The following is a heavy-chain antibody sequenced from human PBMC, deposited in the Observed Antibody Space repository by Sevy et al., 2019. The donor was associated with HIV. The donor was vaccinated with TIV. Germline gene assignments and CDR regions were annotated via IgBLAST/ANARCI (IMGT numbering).Heavy chain of an antibody. CDR1: GYTFTSYG. CDR2: ISAYNGNT. Sequence: VSVKVSCKASGYTFTSYGISWVRQAPGQGLEWMGWISAYNGNTNYAQKLQGRVTMTTVTSTSTAYMELRSLRSDDTAVYYCARDRGWDSSWPLDYYGMDVWGQGTTVTVS. CDR3: ARDRGWDSSWPLDYYGMDV. D-gene: IGHD6-13*01. J-gene: IGHJ6*02. V-gene: IGHV1-18*01.